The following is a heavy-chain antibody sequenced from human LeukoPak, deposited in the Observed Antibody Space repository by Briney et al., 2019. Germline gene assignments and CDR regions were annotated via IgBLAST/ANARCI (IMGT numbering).Heavy chain of an antibody. CDR2: INPNTGST. D-gene: IGHD5/OR15-5a*01. CDR3: ARDLSGWGNSVY. CDR1: GYTFINYY. J-gene: IGHJ4*02. V-gene: IGHV1-46*01. Sequence: ASVKVSCKESGYTFINYYLHWVRQAPGQGLVWMGQINPNTGSTNCAQMFQGRVTMTADTSTNTVYMELNSLTSDDTAVYYCARDLSGWGNSVYWGQGTLVTVSS.